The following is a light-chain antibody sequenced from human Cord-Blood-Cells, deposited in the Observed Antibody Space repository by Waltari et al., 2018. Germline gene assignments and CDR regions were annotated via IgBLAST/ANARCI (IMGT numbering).Light chain of an antibody. CDR3: SSYTSSSTWV. V-gene: IGLV2-14*01. Sequence: QSALTQPASVSGSPGQSITLSCTGTSSDVAGYNYLSWYQQHPGKAPKLMIYDVSNRPSGVSNRFSGSKSGNTASLTISGLQAEDEADYYCSSYTSSSTWVFGGGTKLTVL. CDR1: SSDVAGYNY. CDR2: DVS. J-gene: IGLJ3*02.